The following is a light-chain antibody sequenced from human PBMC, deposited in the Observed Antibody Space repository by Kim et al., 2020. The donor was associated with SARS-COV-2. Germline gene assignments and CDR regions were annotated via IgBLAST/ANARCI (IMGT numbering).Light chain of an antibody. CDR2: DAS. CDR3: QQRNSWPPAVT. V-gene: IGKV3-11*01. Sequence: PGDSATLSCRAIQNIDTYLAWYQQRPGQAPRLLVYDASNRATGVPDRFSGSGSGTDFTLTISSLEPGDFSIYYCQQRNSWPPAVTFGGGTKVDI. J-gene: IGKJ4*01. CDR1: QNIDTY.